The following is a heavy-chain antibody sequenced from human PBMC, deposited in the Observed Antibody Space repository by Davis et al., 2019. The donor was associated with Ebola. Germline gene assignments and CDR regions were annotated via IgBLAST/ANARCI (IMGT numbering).Heavy chain of an antibody. Sequence: AASVKVSCKASGNIFTRYAINWVRQAPGQGLEWMGWINTNTGNPTYAQGFTGRFVFSLDTSVSTAYLQISSLKAEDTAVYYCARGRSWFDPWGQGTLVTVSS. CDR3: ARGRSWFDP. V-gene: IGHV7-4-1*02. J-gene: IGHJ5*02. CDR2: INTNTGNP. CDR1: GNIFTRYA.